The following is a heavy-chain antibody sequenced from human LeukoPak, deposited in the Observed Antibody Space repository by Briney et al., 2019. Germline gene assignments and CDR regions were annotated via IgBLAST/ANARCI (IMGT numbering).Heavy chain of an antibody. Sequence: GVSLRLSCAASGFTLSSYAMSWVRQAPGKGLEWLSTIGGGGGTTYYADSVKGRFTISRDNSKNTLELQMDSLRAEDTAVYYCARYNYDSGSPLDYWGQGTLVTVSS. V-gene: IGHV3-23*01. J-gene: IGHJ4*02. CDR1: GFTLSSYA. D-gene: IGHD3-10*01. CDR3: ARYNYDSGSPLDY. CDR2: IGGGGGTT.